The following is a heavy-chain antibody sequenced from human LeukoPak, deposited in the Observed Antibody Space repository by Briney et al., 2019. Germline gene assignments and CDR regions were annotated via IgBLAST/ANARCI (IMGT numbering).Heavy chain of an antibody. V-gene: IGHV4-38-2*02. D-gene: IGHD6-19*01. J-gene: IGHJ4*02. Sequence: SETLSHTCTVSGYSISSGYYWGWIRQPPGKGLEWTGSIDHSGSTYYNPSLKSRITISVDTSKNQFSPKLSSVTAADTAVYYCARDSALAQAVMFDYWGQGTLVTVSS. CDR1: GYSISSGYY. CDR2: IDHSGST. CDR3: ARDSALAQAVMFDY.